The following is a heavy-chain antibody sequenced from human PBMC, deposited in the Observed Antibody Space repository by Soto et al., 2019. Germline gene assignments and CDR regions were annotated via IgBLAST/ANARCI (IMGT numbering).Heavy chain of an antibody. CDR1: GFTFSSYA. D-gene: IGHD1-26*01. CDR3: ARRGSGSYYDY. J-gene: IGHJ4*02. Sequence: EVQLLESGGGLVQPGGSLRLSCAASGFTFSSYAMRWVRQAPGKGLEWVSAISGSGDSTYYADSAKGRFTTSRDNSTNTLYLQMNSLRAEDTAVYYCARRGSGSYYDYWGQGTLVTVSS. CDR2: ISGSGDST. V-gene: IGHV3-23*01.